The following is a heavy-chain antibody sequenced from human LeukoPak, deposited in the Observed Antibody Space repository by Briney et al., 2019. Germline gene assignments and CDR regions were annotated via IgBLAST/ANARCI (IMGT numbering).Heavy chain of an antibody. D-gene: IGHD1-26*01. CDR2: ISGSGGST. J-gene: IGHJ4*02. Sequence: GGSLRLSCAASGFTFSNFAMSWVRQAPGKGLGWVSAISGSGGSTYDADSVKGRFTISRDNSKNTLYLQMNSLRAEDTAVYYCAKGMGASKYYFDYWGQGTLVTVSS. CDR1: GFTFSNFA. V-gene: IGHV3-23*01. CDR3: AKGMGASKYYFDY.